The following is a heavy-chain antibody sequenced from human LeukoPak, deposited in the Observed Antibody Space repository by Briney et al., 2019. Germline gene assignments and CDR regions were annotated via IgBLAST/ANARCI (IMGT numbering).Heavy chain of an antibody. D-gene: IGHD6-13*01. CDR1: GYTFTGYY. CDR3: ARFSSSWYGYYFDY. Sequence: GASVKVSCKVSGYTFTGYYMHWLRQAPGQRLEWMGRINPNSGGTNYAQKFQGRVTMTRDTSISTAYMELSRLRSDDTAVYYCARFSSSWYGYYFDYWGQGTLVTVSS. V-gene: IGHV1-2*06. J-gene: IGHJ4*02. CDR2: INPNSGGT.